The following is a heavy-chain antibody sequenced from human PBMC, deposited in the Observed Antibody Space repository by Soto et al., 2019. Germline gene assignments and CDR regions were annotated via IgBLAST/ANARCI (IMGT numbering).Heavy chain of an antibody. CDR2: INAGNGNR. Sequence: ASVKVSCKASGYTFTSYAMHWFRQAPGQRLEGMGWINAGNGNRKYSQKFQGRATITRDTSASTAYMELSRLRSEDTAVYYCARAAPYGFNSRQLYYFYYFGQGTLVTVSA. V-gene: IGHV1-3*01. CDR3: ARAAPYGFNSRQLYYFYY. CDR1: GYTFTSYA. J-gene: IGHJ4*02. D-gene: IGHD2-2*01.